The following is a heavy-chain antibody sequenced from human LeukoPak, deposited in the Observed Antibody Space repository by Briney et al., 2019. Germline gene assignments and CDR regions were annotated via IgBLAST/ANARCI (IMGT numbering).Heavy chain of an antibody. CDR1: GFTFSSYG. D-gene: IGHD3-22*01. CDR3: AREVSEGFDF. J-gene: IGHJ4*02. Sequence: TGGSLRLSCAASGFTFSSYGMHWVRQAPGKGLEWVAVISYDGSNKYYADSVKGRFTISRDNSKNTLYLQMNSLRAEDTALYYCAREVSEGFDFWGQGTLATVSS. CDR2: ISYDGSNK. V-gene: IGHV3-30*03.